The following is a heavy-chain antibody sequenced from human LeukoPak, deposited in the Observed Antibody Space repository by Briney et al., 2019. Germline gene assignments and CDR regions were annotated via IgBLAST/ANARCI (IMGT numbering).Heavy chain of an antibody. CDR3: ARGSYGSGSYYINYGMDV. V-gene: IGHV3-23*01. Sequence: GGSLRLSCAASGFTFSSYAMSWVRQAPGKGLEWVSAISGSGGSTYYADSVKGRFTISRDNSKNTLYLQMNSLRAEDTAVYYCARGSYGSGSYYINYGMDVWGQGTTVTVSS. D-gene: IGHD3-10*01. CDR2: ISGSGGST. J-gene: IGHJ6*02. CDR1: GFTFSSYA.